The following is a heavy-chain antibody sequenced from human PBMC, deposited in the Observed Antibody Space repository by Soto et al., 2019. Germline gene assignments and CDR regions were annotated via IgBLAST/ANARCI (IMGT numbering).Heavy chain of an antibody. CDR3: ARGTAMVTTSQDSFYYGMDV. J-gene: IGHJ6*02. CDR2: IIPLFDTA. D-gene: IGHD5-18*01. Sequence: SVKVSCKASGGTFSSYGISWVRQAPGQGLDWMGGIIPLFDTANYAQKFQGRVTITADESTSTAYMELSSLRSDDTAVYYCARGTAMVTTSQDSFYYGMDVWGQGTTVTVSS. CDR1: GGTFSSYG. V-gene: IGHV1-69*13.